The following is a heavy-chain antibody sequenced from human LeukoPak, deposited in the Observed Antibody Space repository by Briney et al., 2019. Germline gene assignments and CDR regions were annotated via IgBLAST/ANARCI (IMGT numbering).Heavy chain of an antibody. Sequence: KPSETLSLTCTVSGGSISSYCWSWIWQPPGKGLEWIGYIYYSGSTNYNPSLKSRVTISVDTSKNQFSLKLRFVTAADTAVYYCVRGVKIEYSSSSRNWYFDLWGRGTLVTVSS. CDR2: IYYSGST. J-gene: IGHJ2*01. V-gene: IGHV4-59*08. CDR3: VRGVKIEYSSSSRNWYFDL. CDR1: GGSISSYC. D-gene: IGHD6-6*01.